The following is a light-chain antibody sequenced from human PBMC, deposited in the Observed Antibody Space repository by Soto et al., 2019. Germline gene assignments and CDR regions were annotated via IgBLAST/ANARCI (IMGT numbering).Light chain of an antibody. CDR2: DAS. CDR3: QQYKSFWT. Sequence: IQMTQSPSTLSASVGDRVTITFRASQSISSWLAWYQQKPGKAPRLLIYDASSLESWVPSRFSGSGSGTEFTLTISSLQSEDFATYYCQQYKSFWTFGQGTKVDIK. J-gene: IGKJ1*01. V-gene: IGKV1-5*01. CDR1: QSISSW.